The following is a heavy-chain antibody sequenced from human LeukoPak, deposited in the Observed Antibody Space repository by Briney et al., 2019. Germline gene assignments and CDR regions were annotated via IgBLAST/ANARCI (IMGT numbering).Heavy chain of an antibody. D-gene: IGHD2-15*01. CDR2: ISSSSSYI. Sequence: GGSLRLSCAASGFTFSSYSMNWVRQAPGKGLEWVSSISSSSSYIYYADSVKGRFTISRDNAKNSLYLQMNSLRAEDTAVYYCARFFTGYCSGSSCKGRYGMDVWGKGTTVTVSS. J-gene: IGHJ6*04. CDR3: ARFFTGYCSGSSCKGRYGMDV. CDR1: GFTFSSYS. V-gene: IGHV3-21*01.